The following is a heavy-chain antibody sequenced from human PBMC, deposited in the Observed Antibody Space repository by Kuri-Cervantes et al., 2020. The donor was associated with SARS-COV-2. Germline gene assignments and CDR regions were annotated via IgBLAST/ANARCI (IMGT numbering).Heavy chain of an antibody. Sequence: ASVKVSCKASGYTFTSYYMHWVRQAPGQGLEWMGIINPSGGSTSYAQKFQGGVTMTRDTSTSTVYMELSSLRSEDTAVYYCASHVGERRGGFSAFDIWGQGTMVTVSS. J-gene: IGHJ3*02. V-gene: IGHV1-46*01. CDR3: ASHVGERRGGFSAFDI. CDR2: INPSGGST. CDR1: GYTFTSYY. D-gene: IGHD3-10*02.